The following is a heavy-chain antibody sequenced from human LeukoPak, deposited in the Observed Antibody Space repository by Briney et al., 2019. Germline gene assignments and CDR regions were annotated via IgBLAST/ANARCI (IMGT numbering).Heavy chain of an antibody. CDR3: KGDDSSGSDAFDV. J-gene: IGHJ3*01. V-gene: IGHV4-59*04. Sequence: SETLSLTCAVYGGSFSGYYWSWIRPPPGKGLEWIGYIYYSGSTYYNPSLKSRVTISVDPSKNQFSPKLSSVTAADTAVYYCKGDDSSGSDAFDVWGQGTMVTVSS. CDR1: GGSFSGYY. D-gene: IGHD3-22*01. CDR2: IYYSGST.